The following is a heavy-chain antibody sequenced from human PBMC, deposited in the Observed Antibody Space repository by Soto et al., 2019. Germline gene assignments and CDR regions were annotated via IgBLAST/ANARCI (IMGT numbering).Heavy chain of an antibody. CDR3: AKDETISPTDTYDDFWSGYYYYYGLDV. V-gene: IGHV3-23*01. CDR1: GFTFSSYA. Sequence: PGGSLRLSCAASGFTFSSYAMSWVRQAPGKGLEWVSAISGSGGSTYYAKSVKGRFTISRDNSKNTLYLQMNSLRAEDRAVYYCAKDETISPTDTYDDFWSGYYYYYGLDVWGRGTRVTVSS. D-gene: IGHD3-3*01. J-gene: IGHJ6*02. CDR2: ISGSGGST.